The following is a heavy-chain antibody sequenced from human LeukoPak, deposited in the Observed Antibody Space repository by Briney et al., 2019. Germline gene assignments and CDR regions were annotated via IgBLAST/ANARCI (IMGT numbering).Heavy chain of an antibody. CDR3: ATDEVTYIAAAAPGHY. V-gene: IGHV1-24*01. CDR2: FDPEDSET. J-gene: IGHJ4*02. CDR1: GYTLTELS. Sequence: ASVKVSCKVSGYTLTELSMHWVRQAPGKGLEWMGGFDPEDSETIYAQKFQGRVTMTEDTSTDTAYMELSSLRSEDTAVYYCATDEVTYIAAAAPGHYWGQGTLVTVSS. D-gene: IGHD6-13*01.